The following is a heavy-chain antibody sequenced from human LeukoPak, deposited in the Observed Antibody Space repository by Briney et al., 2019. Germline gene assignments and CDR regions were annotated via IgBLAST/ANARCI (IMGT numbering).Heavy chain of an antibody. J-gene: IGHJ3*02. V-gene: IGHV3-33*01. CDR1: GFTFSSYG. Sequence: GRSLRLSCAASGFTFSSYGMHWVRQAPGKGLEWVAVIWYDGSNKYYADSVEGRFTISRDNSKNTLYLQMNSLRAEDTAVYYCARAGGSDAFDIWGQGTMVTVSS. CDR3: ARAGGSDAFDI. CDR2: IWYDGSNK. D-gene: IGHD5-12*01.